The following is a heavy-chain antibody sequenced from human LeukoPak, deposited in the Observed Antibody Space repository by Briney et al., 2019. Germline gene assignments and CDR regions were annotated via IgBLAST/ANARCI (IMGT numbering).Heavy chain of an antibody. CDR1: GYSFTSYW. J-gene: IGHJ4*02. CDR2: IYPGDSVT. D-gene: IGHD6-13*01. V-gene: IGHV5-51*01. Sequence: GEALRVSCKESGYSFTSYWIGWGRQMPGEGLEWRGLIYPGDSVTKYSPSFQGQVTTSAGKSISTAYLQWSSPKDSDTAMYYCASLASSSYQWGEKFYLDYWGQGTLVTVSS. CDR3: ASLASSSYQWGEKFYLDY.